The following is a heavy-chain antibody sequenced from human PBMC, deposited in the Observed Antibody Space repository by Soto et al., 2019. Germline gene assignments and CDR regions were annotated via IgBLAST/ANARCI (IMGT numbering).Heavy chain of an antibody. CDR3: ARGGDTAMVPVPGTNWYFDL. J-gene: IGHJ2*01. V-gene: IGHV4-30-2*01. D-gene: IGHD5-18*01. CDR1: GGSISSGGYS. CDR2: IYHSGST. Sequence: QLQLQESGSGLVKPSQTLSLTCAVSGGSISSGGYSWSWIRQPPGKGLEWIGYIYHSGSTYYNPSLKSRVTISVDRSKNQFSLKLSSVTAADTAVYYCARGGDTAMVPVPGTNWYFDLWGRGTLVTVSS.